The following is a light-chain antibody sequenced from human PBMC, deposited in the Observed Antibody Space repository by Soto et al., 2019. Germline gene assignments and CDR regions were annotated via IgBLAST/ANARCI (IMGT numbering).Light chain of an antibody. CDR1: NSNIGNNY. J-gene: IGLJ2*01. Sequence: QSVLTQPPSVSAAPGQKVTISCSGSNSNIGNNYVSWYQQLPGTAPKLLIYDNNKRPSGIPDRFSGSKSGTSATLGITGLQTGDEADYCCGTWDSSLVFGGGTKVTVL. V-gene: IGLV1-51*01. CDR2: DNN. CDR3: GTWDSSLV.